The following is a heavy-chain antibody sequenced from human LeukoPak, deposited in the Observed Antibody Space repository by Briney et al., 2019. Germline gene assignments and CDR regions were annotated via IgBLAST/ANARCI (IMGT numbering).Heavy chain of an antibody. Sequence: GGSLRLSCAASGFTFSSYTMHWVRQAPGKGLEWVAVISYDGSNKYYADSVQGRFTISRDNSKNTLYLQMNSLRAEDTALYYCAKGRSGSYLGDAFDIWGQGTMVTVSP. J-gene: IGHJ3*02. V-gene: IGHV3-30*04. CDR3: AKGRSGSYLGDAFDI. CDR1: GFTFSSYT. D-gene: IGHD1-26*01. CDR2: ISYDGSNK.